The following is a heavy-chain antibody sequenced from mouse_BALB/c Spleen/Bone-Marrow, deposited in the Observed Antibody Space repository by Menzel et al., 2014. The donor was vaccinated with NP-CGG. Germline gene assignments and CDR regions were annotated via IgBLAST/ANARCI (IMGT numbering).Heavy chain of an antibody. V-gene: IGHV1-87*01. Sequence: VQLQESGAELARPGASVKLSCKASGYTFTSYWMQWVKQRPGQGLEWIGAIYPGDGDTRYTQKFKGKATLTADKSSSTAYMQLSSLTSEDSAVYYCARERGNYPFAYWGQGTLVTVSA. CDR1: GYTFTSYW. D-gene: IGHD2-1*01. CDR2: IYPGDGDT. CDR3: ARERGNYPFAY. J-gene: IGHJ3*01.